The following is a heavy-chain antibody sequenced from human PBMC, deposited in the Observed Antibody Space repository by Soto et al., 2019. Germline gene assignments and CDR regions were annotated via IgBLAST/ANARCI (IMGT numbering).Heavy chain of an antibody. V-gene: IGHV4-59*01. CDR3: ARMRAAGTFDY. CDR1: GGSISSYY. J-gene: IGHJ4*02. Sequence: SETLSLTCTVSGGSISSYYWSWIRQPPGKGLEWIGYIYYSGSTNYNPSLKSRVTISVDTSKNQFSLKLSSVTAADTAMYYCARMRAAGTFDYWGQGTLVTVS. D-gene: IGHD6-13*01. CDR2: IYYSGST.